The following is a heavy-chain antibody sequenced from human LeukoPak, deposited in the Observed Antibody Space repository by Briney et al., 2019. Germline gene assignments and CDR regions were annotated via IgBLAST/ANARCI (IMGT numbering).Heavy chain of an antibody. CDR2: ISGSAGNT. Sequence: GGSLRLSCVASGFSFSNYAMSWVRQAPGKGLERVSAISGSAGNTYYSDSVKGRFTISRDNSKNTLFLLMDSLRAEDTAIYYCAKDRSSYCFDAFDFWGQGTRVIVSS. V-gene: IGHV3-23*01. J-gene: IGHJ3*01. CDR1: GFSFSNYA. D-gene: IGHD3-3*01. CDR3: AKDRSSYCFDAFDF.